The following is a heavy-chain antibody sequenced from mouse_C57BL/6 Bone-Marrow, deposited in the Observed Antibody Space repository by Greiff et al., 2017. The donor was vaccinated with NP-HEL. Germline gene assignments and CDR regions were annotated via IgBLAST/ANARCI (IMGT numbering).Heavy chain of an antibody. CDR1: GYTFTDYY. V-gene: IGHV1-19*01. CDR2: INPYNGGT. D-gene: IGHD1-1*02. J-gene: IGHJ1*03. CDR3: ARGDLWEYFDV. Sequence: VQLQQSGPVLVKPGASVKMSCKASGYTFTDYYMNWVKQSHGKSLEWIGVINPYNGGTSYNQKFKGKATLTVDKSSSTAYMELNSLTSEDSAVYYCARGDLWEYFDVWGTGTTVTVSS.